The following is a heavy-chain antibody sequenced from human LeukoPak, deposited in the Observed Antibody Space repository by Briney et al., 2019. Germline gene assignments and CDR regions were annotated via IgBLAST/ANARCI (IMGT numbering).Heavy chain of an antibody. D-gene: IGHD2-15*01. CDR3: ASRILGYCSGGSCYLGY. CDR1: GYTLTELS. V-gene: IGHV1-24*01. Sequence: ASVKVSCKVSGYTLTELSMHWVRQAPGKGLEWMGGFDPEDGETIYAQKFQGRVTITADESTSTAYMELSSLRSEDTAVYYCASRILGYCSGGSCYLGYWGQGTLVTVSS. CDR2: FDPEDGET. J-gene: IGHJ4*02.